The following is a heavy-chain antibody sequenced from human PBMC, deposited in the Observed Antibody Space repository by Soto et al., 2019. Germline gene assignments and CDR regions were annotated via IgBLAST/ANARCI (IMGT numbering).Heavy chain of an antibody. D-gene: IGHD4-17*01. V-gene: IGHV3-23*01. CDR2: ISGSDGTK. CDR1: GITFSSYA. Sequence: EVQLLESGGGLVQPGGSLRLSCAASGITFSSYAMSWVHQAPGKGLEWVSSISGSDGTKIYADSVKGRFTISRDNSKNTLYLQMNSLRAEDTAVYYCAKVPIMATVTHYFDYWGQGTLVTVSS. CDR3: AKVPIMATVTHYFDY. J-gene: IGHJ4*02.